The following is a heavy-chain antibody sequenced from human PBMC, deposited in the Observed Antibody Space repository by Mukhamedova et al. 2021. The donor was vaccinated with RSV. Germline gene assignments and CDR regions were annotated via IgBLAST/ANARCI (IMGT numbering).Heavy chain of an antibody. CDR2: IYSGGST. Sequence: GKGLEWVSVIYSGGSTYYADSVKGRFTISRDNSKNTLYLQMNSLRAEDTAVYYRARTTRAFGCFDLWGRGTLVTVSS. V-gene: IGHV3-53*03. CDR3: ARTTRAFGCFDL. J-gene: IGHJ2*01. D-gene: IGHD2-15*01.